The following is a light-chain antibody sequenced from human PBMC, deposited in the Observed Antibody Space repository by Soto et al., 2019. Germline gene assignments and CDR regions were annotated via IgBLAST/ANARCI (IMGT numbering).Light chain of an antibody. J-gene: IGKJ2*01. Sequence: IRMTQSPSSLSASIGDRVTFTCRASHRLNTYLAWYQQKPGKAPKLLIYGASTLQSVVPSRFSGSGSGTDFTLLISSLQSEDFATYYCQQYFSYPYTFGQGTKLEIK. CDR3: QQYFSYPYT. CDR2: GAS. CDR1: HRLNTY. V-gene: IGKV1-8*01.